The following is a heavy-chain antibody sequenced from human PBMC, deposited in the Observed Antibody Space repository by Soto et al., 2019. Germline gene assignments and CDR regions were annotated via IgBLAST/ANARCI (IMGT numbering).Heavy chain of an antibody. CDR1: GFTFTNYW. Sequence: EVQLVESGGGLVQPGGSLRLSCAASGFTFTNYWMHWVRQAPGKGLVWVSRVNGDGSSTIYADSVKGRFTVSRDNAKNTRYRQMNSLRAEDTAVDYCARGGVNHGFDIWGQGTMVTVSS. V-gene: IGHV3-74*01. CDR2: VNGDGSST. J-gene: IGHJ3*02. D-gene: IGHD2-8*01. CDR3: ARGGVNHGFDI.